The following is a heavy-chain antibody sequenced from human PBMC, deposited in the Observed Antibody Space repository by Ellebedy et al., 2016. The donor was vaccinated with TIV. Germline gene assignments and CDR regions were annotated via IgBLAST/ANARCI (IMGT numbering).Heavy chain of an antibody. Sequence: SETLSLTCTVSGGSISRYYWNWIRQPPGKGLQWIGYMYYTGILNYSPSLKSRVTISVDTSKNLFSLKLNSVTAADTAVYYCAEGRSGWYYFDYWGQGTPVTVSS. CDR2: MYYTGIL. J-gene: IGHJ4*02. CDR3: AEGRSGWYYFDY. CDR1: GGSISRYY. V-gene: IGHV4-59*01. D-gene: IGHD6-19*01.